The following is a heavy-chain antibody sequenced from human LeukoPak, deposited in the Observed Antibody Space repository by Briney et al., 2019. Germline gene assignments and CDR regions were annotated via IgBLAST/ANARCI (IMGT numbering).Heavy chain of an antibody. CDR3: AKDQHGYDKPIDY. Sequence: PGGSLRLSCAASGFTFNIYAMNWVRKASGKGLEWVSTISGSGSSTYYADSVKGRFTISRDNSKNTLYLQMKSLRAEDTAVYFCAKDQHGYDKPIDYWGQGTLVTVSS. J-gene: IGHJ4*02. D-gene: IGHD5-12*01. CDR1: GFTFNIYA. CDR2: ISGSGSST. V-gene: IGHV3-23*01.